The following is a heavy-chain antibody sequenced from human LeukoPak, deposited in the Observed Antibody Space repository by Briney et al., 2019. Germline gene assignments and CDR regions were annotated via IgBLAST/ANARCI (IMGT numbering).Heavy chain of an antibody. CDR1: GFTFSSYAM. CDR2: IYHSGST. V-gene: IGHV4-4*02. Sequence: GSLRLSCAASGFTFSSYAMSWVRQPPGKGLEWIGEIYHSGSTNYNPSLKSRVTISVDKSKNQFSLKLSSVTAADTAVYYCARIVRSSGWYDYFDYWGQGTLVTVSS. CDR3: ARIVRSSGWYDYFDY. J-gene: IGHJ4*02. D-gene: IGHD6-19*01.